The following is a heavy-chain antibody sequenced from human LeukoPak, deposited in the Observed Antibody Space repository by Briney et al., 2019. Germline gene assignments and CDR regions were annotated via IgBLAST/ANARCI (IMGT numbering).Heavy chain of an antibody. D-gene: IGHD6-19*01. CDR3: ARDYPAVAGIILGG. V-gene: IGHV1-69*06. Sequence: GASVKVSCKASGGTFSSYAISWVRQAPGQGLEWMGGIIPIFGTANYAQKFQGRVTITADKSTSTAYMELSSLRSEDTAVYFCARDYPAVAGIILGGWGQGTLVTVSS. CDR1: GGTFSSYA. J-gene: IGHJ4*02. CDR2: IIPIFGTA.